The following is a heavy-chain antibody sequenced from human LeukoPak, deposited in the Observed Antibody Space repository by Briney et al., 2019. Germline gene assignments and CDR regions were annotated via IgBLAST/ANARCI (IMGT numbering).Heavy chain of an antibody. CDR1: GFTFDDYG. CDR2: IKQDGSDK. CDR3: ARGGTPQVRVAINWFDP. Sequence: PGGSLRLSCAASGFTFDDYGMTWVRQAPGKGLEWVANIKQDGSDKYYVDSVRGRFTVSRDNAKNSLYLQMNTLRAEDTAVYYCARGGTPQVRVAINWFDPWGQGTLVTVSP. V-gene: IGHV3-7*03. J-gene: IGHJ5*02. D-gene: IGHD3-16*01.